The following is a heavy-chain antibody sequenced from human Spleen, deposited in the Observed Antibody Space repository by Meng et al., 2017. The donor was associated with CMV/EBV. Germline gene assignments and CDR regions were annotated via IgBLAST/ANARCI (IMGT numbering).Heavy chain of an antibody. D-gene: IGHD4-23*01. J-gene: IGHJ6*02. CDR3: ASPTVVTPYYYYGMDV. CDR1: GYTLTELS. Sequence: SVKVSCKVSGYTLTELSMQWVRQAPGQGLEWMGGIIPILGIANYAQKFQGRVTITADKSTSTAYMELSSLRSEDTAVYYCASPTVVTPYYYYGMDVWGQGTTVTVSS. V-gene: IGHV1-69*10. CDR2: IIPILGIA.